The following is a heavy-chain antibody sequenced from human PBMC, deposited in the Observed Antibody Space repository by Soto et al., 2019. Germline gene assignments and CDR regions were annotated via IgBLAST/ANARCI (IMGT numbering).Heavy chain of an antibody. Sequence: QVQLVQSGAEVKKPGSSVKVSCKASGGTFSSYAISWVRQAPVQGLEWMGGISPIFGTANYAQKFQGRVTITADKSTSTAYMELSSLRAEDTAVYYCASELFKAAAGTVVPDWGQGTLVTVAS. CDR2: ISPIFGTA. V-gene: IGHV1-69*06. CDR1: GGTFSSYA. CDR3: ASELFKAAAGTVVPD. J-gene: IGHJ4*02. D-gene: IGHD6-13*01.